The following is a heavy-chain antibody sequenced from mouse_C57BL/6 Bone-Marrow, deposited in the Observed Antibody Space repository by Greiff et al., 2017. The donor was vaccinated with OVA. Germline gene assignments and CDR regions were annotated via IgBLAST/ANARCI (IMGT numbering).Heavy chain of an antibody. Sequence: QVQLKESGAELARPGASVKLSCKASGYTFTSYGISWVKQRTGQGLEWIGEIYPRSGNTYYNEKFKGKATLTADKSSSTAYMELRSLTSEDSAVYFCARDKRFAYWGQGTLVTVSA. CDR2: IYPRSGNT. CDR3: ARDKRFAY. CDR1: GYTFTSYG. J-gene: IGHJ3*01. V-gene: IGHV1-81*01.